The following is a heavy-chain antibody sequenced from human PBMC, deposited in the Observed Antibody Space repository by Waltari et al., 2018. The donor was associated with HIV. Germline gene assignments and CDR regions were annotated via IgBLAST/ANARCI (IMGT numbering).Heavy chain of an antibody. CDR1: GFTFSTYS. Sequence: EVQLVESGGGLVKPRKSLRLSCAASGFTFSTYSMNWVRQAHGKGLEWVSSISSSSRYTYYADSVRGRFSISRDNAKNLLYLQMNSLRAEDTAVYFCARDRGPDYYDSSGYSYYYYDMDVWGQGTTVTVSS. CDR2: ISSSSRYT. CDR3: ARDRGPDYYDSSGYSYYYYDMDV. V-gene: IGHV3-21*06. D-gene: IGHD3-22*01. J-gene: IGHJ6*02.